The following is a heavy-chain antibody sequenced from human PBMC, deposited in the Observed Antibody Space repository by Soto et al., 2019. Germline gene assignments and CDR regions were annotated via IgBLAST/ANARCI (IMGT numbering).Heavy chain of an antibody. CDR1: CFTFSRYA. CDR3: ARRGPGTYFDY. CDR2: ISGSGDST. D-gene: IGHD6-13*01. Sequence: GGSLRLSCAASCFTFSRYAMNWVRQAPGKGLEWVSVISGSGDSTYYADSVKGRFTISRDNSKNTLYLQMNSLRAEDTAVYYCARRGPGTYFDYWGQGTLVTVSS. V-gene: IGHV3-23*01. J-gene: IGHJ4*02.